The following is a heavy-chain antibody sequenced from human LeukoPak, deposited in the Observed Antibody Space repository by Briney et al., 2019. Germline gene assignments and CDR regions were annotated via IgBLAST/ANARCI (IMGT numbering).Heavy chain of an antibody. Sequence: GGSLRLSCAASGFTFSNYAMSWVRQAPGKGLEWVSTISGSSGSTYYADSVKGRFTISRDNSKNTLYLQMNSLRAEDTVVYYCAKDGFAAAGTGYFGYWGQGTLVTVSS. CDR1: GFTFSNYA. D-gene: IGHD6-13*01. V-gene: IGHV3-23*01. J-gene: IGHJ4*02. CDR2: ISGSSGST. CDR3: AKDGFAAAGTGYFGY.